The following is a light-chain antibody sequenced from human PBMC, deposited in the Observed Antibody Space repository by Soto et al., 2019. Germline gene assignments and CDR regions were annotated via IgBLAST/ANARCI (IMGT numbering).Light chain of an antibody. CDR3: SSYTSSRTQV. Sequence: QSALTQPASVSGSPGQSITISCTGTSSDVGGYNRVSWFQQHPGKAPKHLLYDVRNRSSGVSSRFSGSKSGHTASLTISGLQTEDEADYYCSSYTSSRTQVFGTGTKLTVL. V-gene: IGLV2-14*03. J-gene: IGLJ1*01. CDR2: DVR. CDR1: SSDVGGYNR.